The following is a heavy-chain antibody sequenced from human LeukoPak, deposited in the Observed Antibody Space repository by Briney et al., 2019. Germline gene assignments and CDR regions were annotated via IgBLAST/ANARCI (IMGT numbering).Heavy chain of an antibody. CDR1: GVSISTGSYY. V-gene: IGHV4-61*01. Sequence: SETLSLTCSVSGVSISTGSYYWSRIRQPPGKGPEWIGYIFYSGSSYYNPSLKSRVTMSVDTSKNQFSLKLSSVTAADTAVYYCARDNEDYDFWSGQIDYWGQGTLVTVSS. CDR3: ARDNEDYDFWSGQIDY. J-gene: IGHJ4*02. CDR2: IFYSGSS. D-gene: IGHD3-3*01.